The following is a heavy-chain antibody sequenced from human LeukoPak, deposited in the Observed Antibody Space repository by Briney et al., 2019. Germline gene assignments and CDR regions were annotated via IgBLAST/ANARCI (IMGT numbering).Heavy chain of an antibody. J-gene: IGHJ3*02. CDR2: IYYSGST. V-gene: IGHV4-59*08. CDR1: GGSISSYY. Sequence: SETLSLTCTVSGGSISSYYWRWIRQPPGKGLEWIGYIYYSGSTNYNPSLKSRVTISVDTSKNQFSLKLSSVTAADTAVYYCARHLAAAGDDAFDIWGQGTMVTVSS. CDR3: ARHLAAAGDDAFDI. D-gene: IGHD6-13*01.